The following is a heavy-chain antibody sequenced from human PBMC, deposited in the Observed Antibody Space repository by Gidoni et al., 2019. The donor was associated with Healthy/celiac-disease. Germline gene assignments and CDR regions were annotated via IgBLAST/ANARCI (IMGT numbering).Heavy chain of an antibody. CDR3: AKGAYYYYYYGMDV. J-gene: IGHJ6*02. Sequence: EVQLVESGGGVVQPGGSLRLSCAASGFPFDDYAMHWVRQAPGKGLEWVSLISGDCGSTYYADSVKGRFTISRDNSKNSLYLQMNSLRTEDTALYYCAKGAYYYYYYGMDVWGQGTTVTVSS. V-gene: IGHV3-43*02. CDR2: ISGDCGST. CDR1: GFPFDDYA.